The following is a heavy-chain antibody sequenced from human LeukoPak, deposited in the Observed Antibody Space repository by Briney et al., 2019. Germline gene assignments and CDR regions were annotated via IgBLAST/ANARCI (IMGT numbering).Heavy chain of an antibody. V-gene: IGHV3-49*04. J-gene: IGHJ4*02. D-gene: IGHD3-9*01. CDR3: ARDSNFELDY. Sequence: GGSLRFSCTTSGFTFGDYAMSWVRQAPGKGLEWVGFIRRKDHGGTPEHAASVKGRFTISRDDSKSIAYLQMNSLKTEDTAVYFCARDSNFELDYWGQGTQVTVSS. CDR1: GFTFGDYA. CDR2: IRRKDHGGTP.